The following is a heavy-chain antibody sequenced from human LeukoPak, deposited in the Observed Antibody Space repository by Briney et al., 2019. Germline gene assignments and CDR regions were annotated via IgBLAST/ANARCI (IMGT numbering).Heavy chain of an antibody. CDR3: ARACYSSGWYPTNYYYMDV. CDR2: INPNSGGT. CDR1: GYTFTGYY. J-gene: IGHJ6*03. Sequence: ASVKVSCKASGYTFTGYYMHWVRQAPGQGLEWMGWINPNSGGTNYAQKFQGRVTMTRDTSISTAYMELSRLRSDDTAVYYCARACYSSGWYPTNYYYMDVWGKGTTVTVSS. D-gene: IGHD6-19*01. V-gene: IGHV1-2*02.